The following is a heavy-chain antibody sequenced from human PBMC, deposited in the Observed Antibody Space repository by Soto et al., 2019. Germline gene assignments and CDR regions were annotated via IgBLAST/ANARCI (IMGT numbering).Heavy chain of an antibody. CDR1: GFTVSSKY. CDR2: IQSGGPT. Sequence: GGSLRLSCAASGFTVSSKYMSWVRQAPGKGLEWVSLIQSGGPTYYADSVKGRFTISRDTSENTLHLQVDSLRAEDTAVYYCARDDVLCDGGRCYGVPLDVWGKGTKVTVSS. V-gene: IGHV3-66*01. D-gene: IGHD2-15*01. CDR3: ARDDVLCDGGRCYGVPLDV. J-gene: IGHJ6*04.